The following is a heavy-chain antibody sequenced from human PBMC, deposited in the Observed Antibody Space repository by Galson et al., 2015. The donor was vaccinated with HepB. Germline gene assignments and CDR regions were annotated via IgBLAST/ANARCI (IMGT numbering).Heavy chain of an antibody. J-gene: IGHJ6*02. Sequence: SLRLSCAASGFTFTDYAMAWVRQAPGKGLEWVSSISGSGNNTYYADSVKGRFVISRDNSKNIMYLQMNSLRAEDTAVYYCARDFGSSFYYYYYGMDVWGQGTTVTVSS. CDR3: ARDFGSSFYYYYYGMDV. V-gene: IGHV3-23*01. CDR2: ISGSGNNT. CDR1: GFTFTDYA. D-gene: IGHD3-10*01.